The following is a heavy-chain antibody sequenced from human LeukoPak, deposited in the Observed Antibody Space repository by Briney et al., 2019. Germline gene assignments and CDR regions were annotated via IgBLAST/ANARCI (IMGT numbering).Heavy chain of an antibody. CDR3: AKDTDETYYYDSSGYYDY. V-gene: IGHV3-48*03. D-gene: IGHD3-22*01. Sequence: GGSLRLSCAASGFTFSSYEMNWVRQAPGKGLEWVSYISSSGSTTYYADSVKGRFTISRDNSKNTLYLQMNSLRAEDTAVYYCAKDTDETYYYDSSGYYDYWGQGTLVTVSS. J-gene: IGHJ4*02. CDR1: GFTFSSYE. CDR2: ISSSGSTT.